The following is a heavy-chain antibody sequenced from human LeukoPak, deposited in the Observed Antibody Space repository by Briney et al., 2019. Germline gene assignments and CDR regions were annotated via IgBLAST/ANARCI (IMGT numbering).Heavy chain of an antibody. CDR3: ARGPFWSGPHEFDAFDI. Sequence: PGGSLRLSCAASGFTFSDYYMSWIRQALGKGLEWVSYISSSGSTIYYADSVKGRFTISRDNAKNTLYLQMNSLRAEDTALYYCARGPFWSGPHEFDAFDIWGQGTMVTVSS. CDR1: GFTFSDYY. J-gene: IGHJ3*02. D-gene: IGHD3-3*01. V-gene: IGHV3-11*01. CDR2: ISSSGSTI.